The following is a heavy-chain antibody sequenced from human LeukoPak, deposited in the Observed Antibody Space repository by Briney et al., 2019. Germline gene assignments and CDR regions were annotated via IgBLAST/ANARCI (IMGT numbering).Heavy chain of an antibody. CDR2: IYYSGST. CDR1: GGSFSGYY. Sequence: SETLSLTCAVYGGSFSGYYWSWIRQPPGKGLEWIGYIYYSGSTKYNPSLKSRVTISVDTSKNQFSLRLSSVTAADTAVYYCARGRYFDWLNDYWGQGTLVTVSS. D-gene: IGHD3-9*01. V-gene: IGHV4-59*01. CDR3: ARGRYFDWLNDY. J-gene: IGHJ4*02.